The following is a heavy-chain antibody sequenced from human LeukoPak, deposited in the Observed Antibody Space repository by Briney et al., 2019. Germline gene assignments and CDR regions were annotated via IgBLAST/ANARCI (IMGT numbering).Heavy chain of an antibody. CDR1: GGSFSGYY. D-gene: IGHD3-22*01. CDR3: ARHSRYYYDSSGYYATAGDAFVI. CDR2: INHSGST. V-gene: IGHV4-34*01. J-gene: IGHJ3*02. Sequence: SETLSLTCAVYGGSFSGYYWGWIRQPPGKGLEWIGEINHSGSTNYNPSLKSRVTISVDTSKNQFSLKLSSVTAADTAVYYCARHSRYYYDSSGYYATAGDAFVIWGQGTMVTVSS.